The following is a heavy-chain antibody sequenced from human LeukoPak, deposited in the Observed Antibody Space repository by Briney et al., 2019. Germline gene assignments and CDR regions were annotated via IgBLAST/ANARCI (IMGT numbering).Heavy chain of an antibody. CDR2: ISSSSSTI. CDR1: GFTFDDYG. CDR3: AGTNYYDSSGYYSSFDY. Sequence: GGSLRLSCAASGFTFDDYGMSWVRQAPGKGLEWVSYISSSSSTIYYADSVKGRFTISRDNAKNSLYLQMNSLRAEDTAVYYCAGTNYYDSSGYYSSFDYWGQGTLVTVSS. J-gene: IGHJ4*02. V-gene: IGHV3-48*01. D-gene: IGHD3-22*01.